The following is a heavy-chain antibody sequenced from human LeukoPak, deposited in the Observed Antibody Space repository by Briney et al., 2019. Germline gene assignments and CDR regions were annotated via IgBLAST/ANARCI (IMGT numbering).Heavy chain of an antibody. J-gene: IGHJ6*02. Sequence: SETLSLTCTVSGGSISSSSYYWGWIRQPPGKGLEWIGSIYYSGSTYYNPSLKSRVTISVDTSKNQFSLKLSSVTAADTAVYYCARQMTYDMDVWGQGTTVTVSS. CDR3: ARQMTYDMDV. CDR2: IYYSGST. V-gene: IGHV4-39*01. CDR1: GGSISSSSYY.